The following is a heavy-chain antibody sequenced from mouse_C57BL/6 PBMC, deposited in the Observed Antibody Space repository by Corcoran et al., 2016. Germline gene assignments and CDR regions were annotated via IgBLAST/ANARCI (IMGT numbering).Heavy chain of an antibody. CDR3: ARTGLYGSSHYFDY. D-gene: IGHD1-1*01. V-gene: IGHV14-3*01. CDR2: IDPANGNT. J-gene: IGHJ2*01. CDR1: GFNIKNTY. Sequence: EVQLQQSVAELVRPGASVKLSCTASGFNIKNTYMHWVKQRPEQGLEWIGRIDPANGNTKYAPKFQGKATITADTSSNTAYLQLSSLTSEDTDSYYGARTGLYGSSHYFDYWGQGTTLTVSS.